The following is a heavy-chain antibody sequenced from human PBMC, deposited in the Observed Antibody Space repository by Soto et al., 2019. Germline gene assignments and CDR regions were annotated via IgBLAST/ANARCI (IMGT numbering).Heavy chain of an antibody. V-gene: IGHV3-23*01. Sequence: VQILESGGGLVQPGGSLRLSCAASGFTFSSYAMYWVRQAPGKGLAWVSGISDSGTGTYYADSVKGRFTISRDNSKNTGYLQMKSLRAEDTAVYYCAKDHTVVIRDAFDIWGQGTMVNVSS. CDR1: GFTFSSYA. D-gene: IGHD3-22*01. CDR3: AKDHTVVIRDAFDI. J-gene: IGHJ3*02. CDR2: ISDSGTGT.